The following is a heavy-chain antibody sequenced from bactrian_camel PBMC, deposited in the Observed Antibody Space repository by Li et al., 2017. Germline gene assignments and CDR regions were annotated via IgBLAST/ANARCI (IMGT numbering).Heavy chain of an antibody. Sequence: VQLVESGGDSVQAGGSLRLSCVASGYPYTDACMGWFRQAPGKEREGVAMCSSGGATKHYADSVKGRFTITRDNAKSTVYLQMDNLKPEDTGMYICAAGYGGQWCGRDEWSYWGLGTQVTVS. CDR2: CSSGGATK. V-gene: IGHV3S66*01. D-gene: IGHD3*01. CDR3: AAGYGGQWCGRDEWSY. J-gene: IGHJ4*01. CDR1: GYPYTDAC.